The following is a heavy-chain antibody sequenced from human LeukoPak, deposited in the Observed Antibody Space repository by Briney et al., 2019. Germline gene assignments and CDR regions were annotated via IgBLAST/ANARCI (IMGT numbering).Heavy chain of an antibody. CDR1: GFTFDDYA. J-gene: IGHJ4*02. CDR3: AKGQGYYFHY. V-gene: IGHV3-43*02. Sequence: GGSLRLSCAASGFTFDDYAMHWVRQAPGKGLEWVSLISGDGGSTYYADSVKGRFTISRDNSKSSLYLQINSLRTEDTALYYCAKGQGYYFHYWGQGTLVTVSS. CDR2: ISGDGGST.